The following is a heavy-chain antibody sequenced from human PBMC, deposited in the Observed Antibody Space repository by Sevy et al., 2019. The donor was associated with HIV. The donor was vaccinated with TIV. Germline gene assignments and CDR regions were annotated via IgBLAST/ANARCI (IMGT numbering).Heavy chain of an antibody. CDR1: GYTFTNYH. CDR2: ITPNNGDT. CDR3: XXXXXXXXXXGQYFHH. J-gene: IGHJ1*01. V-gene: IGHV1-18*02. Sequence: ASVKVSCKASGYTFTNYHITWVRQAPGQGLEWMGRITPNNGDTNYAQRLQGRVTMTTDTSTSTVYMELRSLRSDDTXXXXXXXXXXXXXXXGQYFHHWGQGTLVTVSS.